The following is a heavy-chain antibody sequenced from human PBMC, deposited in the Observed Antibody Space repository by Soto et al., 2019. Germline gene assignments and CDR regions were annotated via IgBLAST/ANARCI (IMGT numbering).Heavy chain of an antibody. CDR3: ASGVFGYCSGGSCYARRIYYYMDV. CDR1: GFTFSDHY. D-gene: IGHD2-15*01. CDR2: TRNKANSYTT. J-gene: IGHJ6*03. Sequence: GGSLRLSCAASGFTFSDHYMDWVRQAPGKGLEWVGRTRNKANSYTTEYAASVKGRFTISRDDSKNSLYLQMNSLKTEDTAVYYCASGVFGYCSGGSCYARRIYYYMDVWGKGTTVTVSS. V-gene: IGHV3-72*01.